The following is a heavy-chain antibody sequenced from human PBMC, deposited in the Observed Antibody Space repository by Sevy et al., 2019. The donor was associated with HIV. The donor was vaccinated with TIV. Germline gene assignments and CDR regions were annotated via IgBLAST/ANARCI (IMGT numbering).Heavy chain of an antibody. CDR2: IKKDGSEK. V-gene: IGHV3-7*03. CDR3: ARDCSSTSCLWGLDV. CDR1: GFTFSRYW. D-gene: IGHD2-2*01. J-gene: IGHJ6*02. Sequence: GGSLRLSCAASGFTFSRYWMSWVRQAPGKGLEWVANIKKDGSEKYYVDSVKGRFTISRDNAKNSLFLQMKSLRAEDTAVYYCARDCSSTSCLWGLDVWGQGTTVTVSS.